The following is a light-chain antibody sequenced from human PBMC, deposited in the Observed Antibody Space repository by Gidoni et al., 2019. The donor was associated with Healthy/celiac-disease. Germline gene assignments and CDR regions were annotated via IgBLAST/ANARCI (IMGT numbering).Light chain of an antibody. CDR3: CSHAGSSTVV. CDR1: SSDVGSYNL. CDR2: EVS. J-gene: IGLJ2*01. Sequence: QSALTQPASVSGSPVPSITISCTGTSSDVGSYNLVSWYQQHSGKAPKLMIYEVSKRPSGVSNRFSGSKSGNTASRTISGLQAEDEADDYCCSHAGSSTVVFGGGTKLTVL. V-gene: IGLV2-23*02.